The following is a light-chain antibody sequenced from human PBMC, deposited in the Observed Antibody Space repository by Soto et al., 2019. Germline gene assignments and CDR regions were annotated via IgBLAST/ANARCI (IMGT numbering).Light chain of an antibody. CDR3: ADWHDSLSGVI. V-gene: IGLV1-47*02. Sequence: QYVLTQPPSASGTPGPRVTISCSGSRPSIGSNHVYWYQQLPGMAPKLLIYTNNQRPSGVPDRFSASKSGTSASLAISGLRYEDEADYYCADWHDSLSGVIFGGGTKLTVL. J-gene: IGLJ2*01. CDR1: RPSIGSNH. CDR2: TNN.